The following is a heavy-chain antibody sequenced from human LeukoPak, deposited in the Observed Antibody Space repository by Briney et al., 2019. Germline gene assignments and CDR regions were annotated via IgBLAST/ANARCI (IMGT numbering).Heavy chain of an antibody. CDR1: GFTFSNAW. D-gene: IGHD3-22*01. CDR3: TTGYYYDSSGYYYPYTFDY. Sequence: PGGSLRLSCAASGFTFSNAWMSWVRQAPGKGLEWVGRIKSKTDGGTTDYAAPVKGRFTISRDDSKNTLYLQMNSLKTEDTAVYYCTTGYYYDSSGYYYPYTFDYWGQGTLVTVSS. J-gene: IGHJ4*02. CDR2: IKSKTDGGTT. V-gene: IGHV3-15*01.